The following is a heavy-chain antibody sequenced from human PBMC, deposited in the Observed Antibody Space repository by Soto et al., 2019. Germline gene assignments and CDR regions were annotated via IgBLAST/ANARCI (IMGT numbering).Heavy chain of an antibody. CDR1: GYSFTSYW. Sequence: PGESLKISCKGSGYSFTSYWISWVRQMPGKGLEWMWRIDPSDSYTNYSPSFQGHVTISADKSISTAYLQWSSLKASDTAMYYCARYETLLWGVFYYLYCMDVWGQATTVTVSS. V-gene: IGHV5-10-1*01. CDR3: ARYETLLWGVFYYLYCMDV. D-gene: IGHD3-16*01. J-gene: IGHJ6*02. CDR2: IDPSDSYT.